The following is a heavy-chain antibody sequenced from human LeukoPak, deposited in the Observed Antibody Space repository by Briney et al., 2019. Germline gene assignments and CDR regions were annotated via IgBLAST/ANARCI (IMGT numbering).Heavy chain of an antibody. J-gene: IGHJ5*02. Sequence: ASVKVSCKASGYTFTGYYIHWVRQAPGQGLEWMGWINPNSGGTNYAQNFQGRVTMTRDTSISTVYMELSRLQSDDTAVFYCARDRLRLGYERTNWFDPWGQGTLVTVSS. CDR1: GYTFTGYY. D-gene: IGHD2-15*01. V-gene: IGHV1-2*02. CDR2: INPNSGGT. CDR3: ARDRLRLGYERTNWFDP.